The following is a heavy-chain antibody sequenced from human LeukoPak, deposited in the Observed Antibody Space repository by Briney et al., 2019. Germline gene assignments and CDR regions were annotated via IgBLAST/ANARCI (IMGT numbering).Heavy chain of an antibody. CDR1: GGSFSGYY. CDR3: ASEPRITTGYYYGMDV. CDR2: INHSGST. Sequence: SETLSLTCAVYGGSFSGYYWGWIRQPPGKGLEWIGEINHSGSTNYNPSLKSRVTISVDTSKNQFSLKLSSVTAADTAVYYCASEPRITTGYYYGMDVWGQGTTVTVSS. J-gene: IGHJ6*02. D-gene: IGHD3-3*01. V-gene: IGHV4-34*01.